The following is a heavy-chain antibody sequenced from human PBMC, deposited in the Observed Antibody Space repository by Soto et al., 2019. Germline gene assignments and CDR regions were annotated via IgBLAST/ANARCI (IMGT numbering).Heavy chain of an antibody. V-gene: IGHV4-59*01. CDR3: ARDTRGDRYFDY. CDR1: GGSISSYY. Sequence: KPSETLSLTCTVSGGSISSYYWSWIRQPPGKGLEWIGYIYYSGSTNYNPSLKSRVTISVDTSKNQFSLKLSSVTAADTAVYYCARDTRGDRYFDYWGQGTLVTVSS. CDR2: IYYSGST. J-gene: IGHJ4*02. D-gene: IGHD2-21*01.